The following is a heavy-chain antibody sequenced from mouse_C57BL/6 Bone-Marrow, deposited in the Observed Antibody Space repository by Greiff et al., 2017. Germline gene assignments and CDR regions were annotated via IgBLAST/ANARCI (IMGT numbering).Heavy chain of an antibody. J-gene: IGHJ1*03. Sequence: EVKVVESGGGLVKPGGSLKLSCAASGFTFSDYGMHWVRQAPEKGLEWVAYISSGSSTIYYADTVKGRFTISRDNAKNTLFLQMTSLRSEDTAMYYCARGDYYGSSYWYFDVWGTGTTVTVSS. CDR2: ISSGSSTI. CDR1: GFTFSDYG. CDR3: ARGDYYGSSYWYFDV. D-gene: IGHD1-1*01. V-gene: IGHV5-17*01.